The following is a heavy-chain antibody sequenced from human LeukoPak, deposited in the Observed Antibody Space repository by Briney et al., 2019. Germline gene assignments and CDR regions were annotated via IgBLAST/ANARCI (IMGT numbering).Heavy chain of an antibody. CDR2: ISYDGSNK. Sequence: PGGSLRLSCAASGFPFSSYAMHWVRQAPGKGLEWVAVISYDGSNKYYADSVKGRFTISRDNSKNTLYLQMNSLRAEDTAVYYCARDRQGRTYYFDYWGQGTLVTVSS. CDR3: ARDRQGRTYYFDY. J-gene: IGHJ4*02. V-gene: IGHV3-30-3*01. CDR1: GFPFSSYA.